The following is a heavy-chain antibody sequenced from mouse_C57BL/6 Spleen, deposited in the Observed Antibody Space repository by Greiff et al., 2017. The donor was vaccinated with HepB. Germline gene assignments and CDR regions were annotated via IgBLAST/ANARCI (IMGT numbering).Heavy chain of an antibody. CDR2: IYPRSGNT. J-gene: IGHJ2*01. V-gene: IGHV1-81*01. CDR3: ARSEDYGTSYGDY. CDR1: GYTFTSYG. D-gene: IGHD1-1*01. Sequence: HVKQSGAELARPGASVKLSCKASGYTFTSYGISWVKQRTGQGLEWIGEIYPRSGNTYYNEKFKGKATLTADKSSSTAYMELRSLTSEDSAVYFCARSEDYGTSYGDYWGQGTTLTVSS.